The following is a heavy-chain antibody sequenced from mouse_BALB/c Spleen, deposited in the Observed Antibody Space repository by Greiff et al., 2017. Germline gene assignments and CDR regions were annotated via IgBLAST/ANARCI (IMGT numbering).Heavy chain of an antibody. J-gene: IGHJ3*01. CDR3: ARFWFAY. CDR1: GFTFSDYY. Sequence: EVKLQESGGGLVKPGGSLKLSCAASGFTFSDYYMYWVRQTPEKRLEWVATISDGGSYTYYPDSVKGRFTISRDNAKNNLYLQMSSLKSEDTAMYYCARFWFAYWGQGTLVTVSA. CDR2: ISDGGSYT. V-gene: IGHV5-4*02.